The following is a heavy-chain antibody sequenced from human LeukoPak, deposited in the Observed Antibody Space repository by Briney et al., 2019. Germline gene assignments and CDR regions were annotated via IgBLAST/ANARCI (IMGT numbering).Heavy chain of an antibody. CDR3: ARGRGSYFDY. CDR1: GYTFTSYY. J-gene: IGHJ4*02. D-gene: IGHD3-16*01. CDR2: MNPNSGNT. Sequence: ASVKVSCKASGYTFTSYYMHWVRQATGQGLEWMGWMNPNSGNTGYAQKFQGRVTITRNTSISTAYMELSSLRSEDTAVYYCARGRGSYFDYWGQGTLVTVSS. V-gene: IGHV1-8*03.